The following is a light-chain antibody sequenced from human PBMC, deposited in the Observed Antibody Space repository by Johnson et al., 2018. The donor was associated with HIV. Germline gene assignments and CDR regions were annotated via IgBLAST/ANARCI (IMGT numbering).Light chain of an antibody. CDR2: DNN. Sequence: QSVLTQPPSVSAAPGQKVTISCSGSSSNIASNYVSWYQQIPGTAPKLLIYDNNKRPSGIPDRFSASKSATSAALGITGFQTGDEADYYCGTWDSSLSDYVFGTGNKVTV. J-gene: IGLJ1*01. CDR3: GTWDSSLSDYV. V-gene: IGLV1-51*01. CDR1: SSNIASNY.